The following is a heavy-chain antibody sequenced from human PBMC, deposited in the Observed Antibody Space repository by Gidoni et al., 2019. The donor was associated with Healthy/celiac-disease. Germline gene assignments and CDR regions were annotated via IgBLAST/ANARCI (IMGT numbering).Heavy chain of an antibody. CDR3: ARDTKTVTTIGLGY. CDR2: ISAYNGNT. V-gene: IGHV1-18*01. J-gene: IGHJ4*02. D-gene: IGHD4-17*01. CDR1: GYIFTSYG. Sequence: QLQLVQSGAEVKKPGASVKVSCQASGYIFTSYGLSWVRQAPGQGLEWMGWISAYNGNTNYAQKLQGRVTMTTDTSTSTAYRELRSLRSNDTAVYYCARDTKTVTTIGLGYWGQGTLVTVSS.